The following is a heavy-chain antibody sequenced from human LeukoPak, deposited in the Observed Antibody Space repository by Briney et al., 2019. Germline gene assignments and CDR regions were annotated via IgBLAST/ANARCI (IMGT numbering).Heavy chain of an antibody. Sequence: SETLSLTCAVSGYSISSGYFWDWIRQPPGKGLEWIGSIFHSGRTYYNPSLKSRVTISVDTSKNQFSLRLSSVTAADTAVYYCARRSGSGWNYFDYWGRGTLVTVSS. CDR3: ARRSGSGWNYFDY. D-gene: IGHD6-19*01. CDR2: IFHSGRT. V-gene: IGHV4-38-2*01. CDR1: GYSISSGYF. J-gene: IGHJ4*02.